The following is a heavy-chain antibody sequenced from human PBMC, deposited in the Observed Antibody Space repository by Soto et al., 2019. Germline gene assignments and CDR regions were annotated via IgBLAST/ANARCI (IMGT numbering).Heavy chain of an antibody. CDR2: ISYDGSNK. J-gene: IGHJ3*02. CDR3: AKAPNKYYDILTGYDAFDS. CDR1: EFPFSSYG. D-gene: IGHD3-9*01. Sequence: SLRLSCSASEFPFSSYGMHWVGQAPGRGLEWVAVISYDGSNKYYADSVKGRFTISRDNSKNTLYLQMNSLRAEDTAVYYCAKAPNKYYDILTGYDAFDSWGQGTMVTVSS. V-gene: IGHV3-30*18.